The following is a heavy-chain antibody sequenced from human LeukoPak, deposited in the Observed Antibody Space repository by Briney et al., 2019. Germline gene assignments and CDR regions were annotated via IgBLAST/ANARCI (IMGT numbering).Heavy chain of an antibody. CDR2: ISYDGSNK. Sequence: PGGSLRLSCAASGFTFSSYEMNWVRQAPGKGLEWVAVISYDGSNKYYADSVKGRFTISRDNSKNTLYLQMNSLRAEDTAVYYCAKGLDIVATIPIILDYWGQGTLVTVSS. CDR1: GFTFSSYE. V-gene: IGHV3-30*18. CDR3: AKGLDIVATIPIILDY. J-gene: IGHJ4*02. D-gene: IGHD5-12*01.